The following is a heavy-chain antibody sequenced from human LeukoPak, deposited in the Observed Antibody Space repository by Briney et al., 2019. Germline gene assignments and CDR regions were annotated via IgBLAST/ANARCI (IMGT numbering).Heavy chain of an antibody. Sequence: SETLSLTCVVSGGSISSTSYYWGWIRQPPGKGLEWIGSIYSSGSTFYNPSLKSRVTISVDTSKKQFSVKMSSVTAADTAVYYCARLTGPTSYFDYWGQGTLVTVSS. CDR2: IYSSGST. V-gene: IGHV4-39*07. D-gene: IGHD7-27*01. CDR1: GGSISSTSYY. J-gene: IGHJ4*02. CDR3: ARLTGPTSYFDY.